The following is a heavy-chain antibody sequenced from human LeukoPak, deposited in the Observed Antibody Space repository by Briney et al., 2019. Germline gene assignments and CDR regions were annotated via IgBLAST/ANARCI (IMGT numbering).Heavy chain of an antibody. D-gene: IGHD6-19*01. CDR3: AKARYSSGWDYFDY. CDR2: ISGSGGST. CDR1: GFTFSSYA. Sequence: GRSLRLSCAASGFTFSSYAMHWVRQAPGKGLEWVSGISGSGGSTYYADSVKGRFTISRDNSKNTLYLQMNSLRGEDTAVYYCAKARYSSGWDYFDYWGQGTLVTVSS. V-gene: IGHV3-23*01. J-gene: IGHJ4*02.